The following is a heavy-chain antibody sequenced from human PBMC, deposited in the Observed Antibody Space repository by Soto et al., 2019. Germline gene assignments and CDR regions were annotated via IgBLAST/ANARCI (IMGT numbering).Heavy chain of an antibody. J-gene: IGHJ4*02. CDR1: GDSISAADYY. CDR3: ARGICSTSSFFDS. CDR2: IYYSGNT. Sequence: PSETLSLTCTVSGDSISAADYYWNWIRQPPGKGLEWIGYIYYSGNTYYIPSLKSRVTISVDTSKNQISLKLNSVTAADTAVYYCARGICSTSSFFDSWGQGTLVTVSS. D-gene: IGHD6-6*01. V-gene: IGHV4-30-4*01.